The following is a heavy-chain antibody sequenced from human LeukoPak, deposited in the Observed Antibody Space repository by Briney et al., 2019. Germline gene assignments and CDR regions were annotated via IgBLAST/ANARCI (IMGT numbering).Heavy chain of an antibody. Sequence: GGSLRLSCAASGFTFSTYAMSWVRRAPEKGLEWVSSINNSGGSTYYADSVKGRFTISRDNSKNTLYLQMSSLRAEDTAPYYCAKAYGSGSYYNTNWFDPWGQGTLVTASS. J-gene: IGHJ5*02. CDR3: AKAYGSGSYYNTNWFDP. V-gene: IGHV3-23*01. CDR1: GFTFSTYA. D-gene: IGHD3-10*01. CDR2: INNSGGST.